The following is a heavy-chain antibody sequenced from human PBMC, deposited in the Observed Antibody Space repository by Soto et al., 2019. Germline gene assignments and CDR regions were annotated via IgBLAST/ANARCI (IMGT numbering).Heavy chain of an antibody. CDR1: GFTFSDYY. V-gene: IGHV3-11*01. CDR3: ARGTGPGGTIFVFYYYYYMDV. J-gene: IGHJ6*03. CDR2: ISSSGSTI. Sequence: QVQLVESGGGLVKPGGSLRLSCAASGFTFSDYYMSWIPQAPGKGLEWVSYISSSGSTIYYADSVKGRFTISRDNAKNSLYLQMNSLRAEDTAVYYCARGTGPGGTIFVFYYYYYMDVWGKGTTVTVSS. D-gene: IGHD3-3*01.